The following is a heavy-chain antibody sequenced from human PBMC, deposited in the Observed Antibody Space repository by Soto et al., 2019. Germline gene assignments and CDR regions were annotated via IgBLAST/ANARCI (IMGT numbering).Heavy chain of an antibody. Sequence: PGESLKISCKGSGYSFTTYWIGWVRQMPGKGLEWMGIIYPADFDTRYSPSFQGQVAISADKSISTAYLQWSSLKASDTAIYYCARNYYDSSGYYPHPDAFDIWGQGTMVTVS. J-gene: IGHJ3*02. V-gene: IGHV5-51*01. CDR3: ARNYYDSSGYYPHPDAFDI. CDR1: GYSFTTYW. CDR2: IYPADFDT. D-gene: IGHD3-22*01.